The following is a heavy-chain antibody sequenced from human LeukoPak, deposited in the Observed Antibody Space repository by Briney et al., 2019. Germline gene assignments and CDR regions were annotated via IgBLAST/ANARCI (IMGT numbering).Heavy chain of an antibody. D-gene: IGHD1-26*01. CDR1: GFTFSTYE. CDR3: ARDPVGRFRNFDY. V-gene: IGHV3-48*03. CDR2: ISSSGSTI. Sequence: GGSLRLSCSASGFTFSTYEMNWVRQAPGKGLEWVSYISSSGSTIYYADSVKGRFTISRDNAKNSLYLQMNSLRADDTAVYYCARDPVGRFRNFDYWGQGTLVTVSS. J-gene: IGHJ4*02.